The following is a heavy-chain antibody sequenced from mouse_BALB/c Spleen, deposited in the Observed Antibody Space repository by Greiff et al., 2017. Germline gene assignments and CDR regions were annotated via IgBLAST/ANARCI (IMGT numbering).Heavy chain of an antibody. Sequence: VNVVESGPGLVAPSQSLSITCTVSGFSLTSYGVHWVRQPPGKGLEWLGVIWAGGSTNYNSALMSRLSISKDNSKSQVFLKMNSLQNDDTAMYYCARDLTGTFAYWGQGTLVTVSA. V-gene: IGHV2-9*02. J-gene: IGHJ3*01. CDR1: GFSLTSYG. CDR2: IWAGGST. CDR3: ARDLTGTFAY. D-gene: IGHD4-1*01.